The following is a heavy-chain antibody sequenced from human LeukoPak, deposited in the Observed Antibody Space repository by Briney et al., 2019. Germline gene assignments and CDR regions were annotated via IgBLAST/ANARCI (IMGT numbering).Heavy chain of an antibody. CDR3: AREERGWLIGH. J-gene: IGHJ4*02. CDR1: GFKFTDYA. Sequence: GGSLLLSCAASGFKFTDYAMHWVRQAPGKGLEWVALIYYDGSENFYADSVRGRLAISRDDSKNTLFLQMNSLRPEDTAMYYCAREERGWLIGHWGQGTLVTVSS. V-gene: IGHV3-30*09. D-gene: IGHD5-12*01. CDR2: IYYDGSEN.